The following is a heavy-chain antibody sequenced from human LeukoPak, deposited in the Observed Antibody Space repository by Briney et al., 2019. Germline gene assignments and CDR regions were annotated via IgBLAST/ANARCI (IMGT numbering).Heavy chain of an antibody. CDR3: ARASVLLSADY. D-gene: IGHD3-16*01. CDR1: GGSFSGYY. V-gene: IGHV4-59*01. J-gene: IGHJ4*02. Sequence: SETLSLTCAVYGGSFSGYYWSWIRQPPGKGLEWIGYIYNSGGTKYNPSLKSRLTISVDTSKNQFSLNLSSVTAADTAVYYCARASVLLSADYWGQGTLVTVSS. CDR2: IYNSGGT.